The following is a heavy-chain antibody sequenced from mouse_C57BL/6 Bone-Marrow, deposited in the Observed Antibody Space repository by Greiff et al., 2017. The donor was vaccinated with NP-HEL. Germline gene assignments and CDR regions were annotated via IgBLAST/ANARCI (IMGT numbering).Heavy chain of an antibody. CDR1: GYTFTSYW. CDR3: ARDSSVLYYAMDY. J-gene: IGHJ4*01. D-gene: IGHD3-2*02. CDR2: INPSSGYT. Sequence: QVQLQQSGAELAKPGASVKLSCKASGYTFTSYWMHWVKQRPGQGLEWIGYINPSSGYTKYNQKFKDKATLTADKSSSTAYMQLSSLTYEDSAVYYCARDSSVLYYAMDYWGQGTSVTVSS. V-gene: IGHV1-7*01.